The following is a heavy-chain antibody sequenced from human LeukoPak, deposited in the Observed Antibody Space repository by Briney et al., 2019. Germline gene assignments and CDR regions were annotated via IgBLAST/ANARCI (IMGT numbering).Heavy chain of an antibody. D-gene: IGHD6-19*01. CDR1: GYTFIGYY. CDR2: INPNSGGT. V-gene: IGHV1-2*02. J-gene: IGHJ4*02. CDR3: AIEEDSGCYDY. Sequence: GASVKVSCKASGYTFIGYYIHWVRQAPGQGLEWMGWINPNSGGTNYAQKFQGRVTMTRDTSITTAYMELSRLRSDDTAVYYCAIEEDSGCYDYWGQGTMVTVSS.